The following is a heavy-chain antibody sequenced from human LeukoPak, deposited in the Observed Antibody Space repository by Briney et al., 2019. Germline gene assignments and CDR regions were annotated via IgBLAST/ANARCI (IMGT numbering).Heavy chain of an antibody. CDR1: GYTFTGYY. CDR3: ARAAISKDSSGYFY. V-gene: IGHV1-2*04. CDR2: INPNSGGT. Sequence: ASVKASCKVSGYTFTGYYMHWVRQAPGQGLEWMGWINPNSGGTNYAQKFQGWVTMTRDTSISTAYMELSRLRSDDTAVYYCARAAISKDSSGYFYWGQGTLVTVSS. J-gene: IGHJ4*02. D-gene: IGHD3-22*01.